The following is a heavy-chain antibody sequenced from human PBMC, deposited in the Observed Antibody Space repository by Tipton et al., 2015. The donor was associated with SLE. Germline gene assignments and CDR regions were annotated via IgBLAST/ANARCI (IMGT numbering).Heavy chain of an antibody. CDR1: GGSISSSY. CDR2: IYHGGST. Sequence: TLSLTCSVSGGSISSSYWIWIRQPPGKGLEWLGYIYHGGSTNYNPSLKSRVTISVDTAKSQFSLRLTSVTAADTAVYYCARGLLTWRGAILGVDVWGQGTTVNVSS. D-gene: IGHD2-21*01. J-gene: IGHJ6*02. V-gene: IGHV4-59*08. CDR3: ARGLLTWRGAILGVDV.